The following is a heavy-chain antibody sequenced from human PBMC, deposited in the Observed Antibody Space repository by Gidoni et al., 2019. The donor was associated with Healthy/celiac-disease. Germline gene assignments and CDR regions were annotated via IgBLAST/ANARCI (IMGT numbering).Heavy chain of an antibody. J-gene: IGHJ4*02. V-gene: IGHV3-23*01. D-gene: IGHD6-19*01. CDR2: ISGSGGST. CDR1: GFTFSSYA. CDR3: AKDPYSSGWYDPAGGYFDY. Sequence: EVQLLESGGGLVQPGGSLRLSCAASGFTFSSYAMSWVRQAPGKGLEWVSAISGSGGSTYYADSVKGRFTISRDNSKNTLYLQMNSLRAEDTAVYYCAKDPYSSGWYDPAGGYFDYWGQGTLVTVSS.